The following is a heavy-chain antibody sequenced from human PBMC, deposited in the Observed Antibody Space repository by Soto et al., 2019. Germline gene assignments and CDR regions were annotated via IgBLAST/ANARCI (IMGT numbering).Heavy chain of an antibody. D-gene: IGHD5-12*01. Sequence: QVQLVQSGAEVRKPGSSVKVSCKTSGGLISKYSFNWVRQAPGQGLEWMGGVLPISGSTDYAQKFQGRLTITADRSTSTVYMELSRLRSDDTANYYLATIRVRGGPLRFEDGGQGMLISVSS. J-gene: IGHJ4*01. CDR2: VLPISGST. CDR3: ATIRVRGGPLRFED. CDR1: GGLISKYS. V-gene: IGHV1-69*06.